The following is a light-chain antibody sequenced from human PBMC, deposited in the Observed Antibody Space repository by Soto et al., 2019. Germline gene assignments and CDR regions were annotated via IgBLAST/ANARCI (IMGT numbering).Light chain of an antibody. J-gene: IGKJ1*01. CDR1: QSLLHKNGYNS. V-gene: IGKV2-28*01. Sequence: IALSQSPLSLPATSGEPAAISCRSRQSLLHKNGYNSLDWYQQKPGQSPQLLIFLGSNRASGVPDRFSGSGSGTEFTFTITSVEAEDVGVYYCMQYLKTPLTFGQGTKVEI. CDR3: MQYLKTPLT. CDR2: LGS.